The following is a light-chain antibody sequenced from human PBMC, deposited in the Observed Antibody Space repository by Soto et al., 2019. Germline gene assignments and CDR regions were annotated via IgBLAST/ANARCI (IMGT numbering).Light chain of an antibody. V-gene: IGKV3D-11*03. J-gene: IGKJ1*01. CDR1: QYINTR. CDR2: QTS. Sequence: IVLTQSPATPSSFPGDRVTLSCRASQYINTRLAWYQHRPGQAPRLLIYQTSIRAAGIPARFSASGSGTDVTITISDVKNEDVSLYYCHQRQSWTRTFGQGTKVDIK. CDR3: HQRQSWTRT.